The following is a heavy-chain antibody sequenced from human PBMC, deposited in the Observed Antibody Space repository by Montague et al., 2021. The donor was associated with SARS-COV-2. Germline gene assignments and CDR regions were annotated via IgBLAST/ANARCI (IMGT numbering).Heavy chain of an antibody. Sequence: YSGNTSYSPSLKSRLPISVDTSKNQFSLKLNSVTAADTALYYCERREYSYGWGDWGQGTLVTVSS. J-gene: IGHJ4*02. V-gene: IGHV4-39*01. CDR2: YSGNT. CDR3: ERREYSYGWGD. D-gene: IGHD5-18*01.